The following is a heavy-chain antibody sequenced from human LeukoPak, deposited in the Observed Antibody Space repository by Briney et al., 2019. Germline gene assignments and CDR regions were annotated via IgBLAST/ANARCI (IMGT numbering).Heavy chain of an antibody. CDR2: IGSVTTYI. CDR3: ARAIAVAGPYYFDY. V-gene: IGHV3-21*01. D-gene: IGHD6-19*01. Sequence: GGSLRLSCAASGFTFSDYTMNWVRQAPGKGLEWVSSIGSVTTYIYYADSVKGRFTISRDNAKDSLSLQMNSLRAEDTAVYYCARAIAVAGPYYFDYWGQGTLVTVSS. J-gene: IGHJ4*02. CDR1: GFTFSDYT.